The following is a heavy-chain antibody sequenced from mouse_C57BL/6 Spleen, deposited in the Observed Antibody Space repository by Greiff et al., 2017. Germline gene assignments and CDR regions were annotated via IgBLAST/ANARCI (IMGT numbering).Heavy chain of an antibody. D-gene: IGHD1-1*01. Sequence: EVKLVESGGGLVQPKGSLKLSCAASGFTFNTYAMHWVRQAPGKGLEWVARIRSKSSNYATSYADTVQDRFTISRDDSQSMLYLQMNNLKTEDTAMYDCGRGSTVVGYFDYWGQGTTLTVSS. V-gene: IGHV10-3*01. CDR2: IRSKSSNYAT. CDR1: GFTFNTYA. J-gene: IGHJ2*01. CDR3: GRGSTVVGYFDY.